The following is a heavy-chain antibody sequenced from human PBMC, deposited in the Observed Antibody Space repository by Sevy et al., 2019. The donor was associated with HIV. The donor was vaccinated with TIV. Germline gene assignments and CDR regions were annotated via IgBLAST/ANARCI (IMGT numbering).Heavy chain of an antibody. Sequence: GGSLRLSCAASGFTFNTYTMNWVRQTPGKGLEWVSSLTSSSGYIYYADSMKGRLAMSRENGENSLYLQMGSLRVEDTCVYYCAREHSGGSYYFDNWGQGAQVTVSS. CDR2: LTSSSGYI. V-gene: IGHV3-21*01. CDR3: AREHSGGSYYFDN. J-gene: IGHJ5*02. D-gene: IGHD3-22*01. CDR1: GFTFNTYT.